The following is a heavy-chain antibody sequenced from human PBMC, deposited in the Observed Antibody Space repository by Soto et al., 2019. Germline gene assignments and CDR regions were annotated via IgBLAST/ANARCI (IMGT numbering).Heavy chain of an antibody. CDR3: ATLVTGYSSSWYINYYMDV. CDR2: INHSGST. Sequence: PSETLSLTCAVYGGSFSGYYWSWIRQPPGKGLEWIGEINHSGSTNYNPSLKSRVTISVDTSKNQFSLKLSSVTAADTAVYYCATLVTGYSSSWYINYYMDVWAQRTTVTVSS. D-gene: IGHD6-13*01. J-gene: IGHJ6*03. V-gene: IGHV4-34*01. CDR1: GGSFSGYY.